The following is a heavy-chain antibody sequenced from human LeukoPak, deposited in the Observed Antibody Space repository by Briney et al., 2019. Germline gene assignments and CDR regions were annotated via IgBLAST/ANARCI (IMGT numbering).Heavy chain of an antibody. J-gene: IGHJ4*02. CDR2: IYYSGST. Sequence: SETLSLTCTVSGGSISSSSYYWGWIRQPPGKGLEWIGSIYYSGSTYYNPSLKSRVTISVDTSKKQFSLKLRTATAADTAVYCCARIEAVTRGYNHAYYFDYWGQGTLVTVSS. V-gene: IGHV4-39*07. CDR3: ARIEAVTRGYNHAYYFDY. D-gene: IGHD5-18*01. CDR1: GGSISSSSYY.